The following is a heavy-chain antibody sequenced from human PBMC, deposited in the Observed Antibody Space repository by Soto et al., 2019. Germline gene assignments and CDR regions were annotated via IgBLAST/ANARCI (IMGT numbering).Heavy chain of an antibody. CDR2: INSDGSTT. CDR1: GFTFSSYW. CDR3: AKDRQPDGIWTFDF. Sequence: GGSLRLSCAASGFTFSSYWMHWVRQAPGKGLVWVSRINSDGSTTNYADSVKGRFTISRDHSQNSVFLQMSSLRDEDTAVYYCAKDRQPDGIWTFDFWGQGTLVTVSS. D-gene: IGHD3-9*01. V-gene: IGHV3-74*01. J-gene: IGHJ4*02.